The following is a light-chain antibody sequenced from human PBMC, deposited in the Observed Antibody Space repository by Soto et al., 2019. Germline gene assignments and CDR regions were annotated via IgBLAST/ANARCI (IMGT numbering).Light chain of an antibody. V-gene: IGKV1-5*03. CDR3: QQYNSYSRT. CDR2: KAS. J-gene: IGKJ1*01. CDR1: QSISSW. Sequence: DIQMTQSPSTLSASVGDRVTITCRASQSISSWLAWYQQKPVKAPKLLIYKASSLESGVPSRFSGSGSGTEFTLTISSLQPDDFATYYCQQYNSYSRTFGQGTTGDIK.